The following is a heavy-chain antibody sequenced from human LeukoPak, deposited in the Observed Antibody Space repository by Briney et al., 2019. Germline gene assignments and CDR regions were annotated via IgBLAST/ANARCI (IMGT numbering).Heavy chain of an antibody. D-gene: IGHD6-13*01. Sequence: GGSLRLSCAASGFTFEAFGMQWVRQAPGKGLEWVAFISPDGLNKRYADSLKGRFTISRDNSKNTLYLQMNSLRADDSAIYYCAKVIPATATGYWGQGTLVTVSS. V-gene: IGHV3-33*05. CDR3: AKVIPATATGY. CDR2: ISPDGLNK. CDR1: GFTFEAFG. J-gene: IGHJ4*02.